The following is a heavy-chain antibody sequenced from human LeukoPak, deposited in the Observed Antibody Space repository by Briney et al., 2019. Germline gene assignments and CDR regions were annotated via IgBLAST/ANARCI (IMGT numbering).Heavy chain of an antibody. J-gene: IGHJ4*02. CDR1: GFSFSGCG. CDR3: AKDPYSYGSYFDY. Sequence: PGGSLRLSCAASGFSFSGCGMHWFRQAPGKGREGLAFVWYDGRDKYYGDSVKGRFTISRDNSKNTLYLQMNSLRAEDTAMYYCAKDPYSYGSYFDYWGQGTLVIVSS. V-gene: IGHV3-30*02. CDR2: VWYDGRDK. D-gene: IGHD5-18*01.